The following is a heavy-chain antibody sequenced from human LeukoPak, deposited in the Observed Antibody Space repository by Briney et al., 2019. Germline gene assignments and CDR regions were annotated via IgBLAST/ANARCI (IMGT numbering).Heavy chain of an antibody. CDR3: ATHTGGYNYWRFDI. D-gene: IGHD5-24*01. Sequence: ASVKVSCKASGGTFSNYPIIWVRQAPGRGLEWLGGIIPIYGTANYALMFQGRITLSAHESTATAYMELRNLTSDDTAMYFCATHTGGYNYWRFDIWGQGTLVSVSS. CDR1: GGTFSNYP. J-gene: IGHJ5*02. CDR2: IIPIYGTA. V-gene: IGHV1-69*13.